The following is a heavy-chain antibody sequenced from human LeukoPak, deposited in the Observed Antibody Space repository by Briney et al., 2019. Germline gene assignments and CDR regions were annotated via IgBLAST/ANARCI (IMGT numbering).Heavy chain of an antibody. J-gene: IGHJ4*02. CDR1: GYTLTELS. CDR2: SDPEDGET. D-gene: IGHD6-19*01. V-gene: IGHV1-24*01. Sequence: ASVKVSCKVSGYTLTELSMHWVRQAPGKGLEWMGGSDPEDGETIYAQKFQGRVTMTEDTSTDTAYMELSSLRSEDTAVYYCATVRGYSSGWAGYYFDYWGQGTLVTVSS. CDR3: ATVRGYSSGWAGYYFDY.